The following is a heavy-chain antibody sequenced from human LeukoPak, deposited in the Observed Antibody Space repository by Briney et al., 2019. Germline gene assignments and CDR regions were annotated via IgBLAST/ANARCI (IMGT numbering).Heavy chain of an antibody. CDR1: GYVFTSYA. J-gene: IGHJ3*02. Sequence: PGGSLRLSCVGSGYVFTSYAMSWVRQAPGKGPEWVSGISASGGRTFYADSVKGRFTISRDDSKNTLQLQMTGLRVEDTAIYYCSKDPNGDLVGGFDMLGPGTMVTVSS. V-gene: IGHV3-23*01. D-gene: IGHD4-17*01. CDR2: ISASGGRT. CDR3: SKDPNGDLVGGFDM.